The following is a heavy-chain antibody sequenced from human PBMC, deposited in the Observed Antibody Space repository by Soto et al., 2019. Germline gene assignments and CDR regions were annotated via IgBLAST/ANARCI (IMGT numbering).Heavy chain of an antibody. CDR3: ARGRPNYFYYGLDV. CDR1: GGSIKSDYY. CDR2: KYYSGAT. Sequence: SETLSLTCTVSGGSIKSDYYWTWVRQAPGGGLEWMGYKYYSGATDSDPSLKRRVSFSVDTSKNQFYLNLTSVTVADTAVYYCARGRPNYFYYGLDVWGQGIPVTVSS. J-gene: IGHJ6*02. V-gene: IGHV4-30-4*01.